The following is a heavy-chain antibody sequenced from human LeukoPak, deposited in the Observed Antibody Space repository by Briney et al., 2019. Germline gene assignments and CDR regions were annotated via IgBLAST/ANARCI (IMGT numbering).Heavy chain of an antibody. Sequence: GGSLRLSCSASGFSFSSYGMHWVRQAPGKGLEWVAVIWNDGSHQYYADSEKGRFTISRDNSRNTVHLQMNRLRVEDTAVYYCARDATEYGDSHFDWWGQGTLVTVSS. CDR2: IWNDGSHQ. V-gene: IGHV3-33*01. CDR3: ARDATEYGDSHFDW. J-gene: IGHJ4*02. D-gene: IGHD4-17*01. CDR1: GFSFSSYG.